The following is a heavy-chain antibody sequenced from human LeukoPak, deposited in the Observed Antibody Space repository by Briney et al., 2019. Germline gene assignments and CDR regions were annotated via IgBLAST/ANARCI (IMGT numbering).Heavy chain of an antibody. D-gene: IGHD3-10*01. Sequence: KPSETLSLTCTVSGGSISSGSYYWSWIRQPAGKGLEWIGRIYTSGSTNYNPSLKSRVTMSVDTSKNQFSLKLSSVTAADTAVYYCARSSPIYYGSGSYRPPLDYWGQGTLVTVSS. CDR3: ARSSPIYYGSGSYRPPLDY. CDR1: GGSISSGSYY. CDR2: IYTSGST. V-gene: IGHV4-61*02. J-gene: IGHJ4*02.